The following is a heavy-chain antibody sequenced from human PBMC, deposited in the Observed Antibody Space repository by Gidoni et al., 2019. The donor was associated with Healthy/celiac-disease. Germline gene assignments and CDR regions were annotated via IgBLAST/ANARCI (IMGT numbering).Heavy chain of an antibody. J-gene: IGHJ4*02. CDR2: ISGSGGST. CDR3: AKVLFIVGATDSDY. Sequence: EVQLLESGGGLVQPGGSLRLSCAASGFTFSSYAMSWVRQAPGKGLEWVSAISGSGGSTYYADSVKGQFTISRDNSKNTLYLQMNSLRAEDTAVYYCAKVLFIVGATDSDYWGQGTLVTVSS. V-gene: IGHV3-23*01. D-gene: IGHD1-26*01. CDR1: GFTFSSYA.